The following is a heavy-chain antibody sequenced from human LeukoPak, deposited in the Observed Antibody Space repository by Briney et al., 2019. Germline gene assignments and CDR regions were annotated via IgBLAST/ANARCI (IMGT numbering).Heavy chain of an antibody. D-gene: IGHD1-26*01. Sequence: SETLSLTRTVSGYSISSGYYWGWIRQSPGEGLEWIGSAYHSGITYYNPSLKSRITISVDTSKNQFSLKLSSVTAADTAVYYCAKEGASPSRDPFLPFDPWGQGTLVIVSS. CDR2: AYHSGIT. CDR3: AKEGASPSRDPFLPFDP. V-gene: IGHV4-38-2*02. J-gene: IGHJ5*02. CDR1: GYSISSGYY.